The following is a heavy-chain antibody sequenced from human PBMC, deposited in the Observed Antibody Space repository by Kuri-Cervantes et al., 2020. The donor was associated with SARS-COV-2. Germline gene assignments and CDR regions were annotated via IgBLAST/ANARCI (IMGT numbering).Heavy chain of an antibody. J-gene: IGHJ5*02. CDR3: AREIPAAMRTNWFDP. V-gene: IGHV1-46*01. CDR1: GYTFTSYY. Sequence: ASVKVSCKTSGYTFTSYYMHWVRQAPGQGLEWMGIINPSGGSTSYAQKFQGRVTMTRDTSTSTVYMELSSLRSEDTAVYYCAREIPAAMRTNWFDPWGQGTLVTVSS. CDR2: INPSGGST. D-gene: IGHD2-2*01.